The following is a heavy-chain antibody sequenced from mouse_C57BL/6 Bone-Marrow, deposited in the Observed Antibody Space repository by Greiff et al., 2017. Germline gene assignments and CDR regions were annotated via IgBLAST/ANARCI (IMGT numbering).Heavy chain of an antibody. CDR3: TTGRGYGSFAY. CDR2: IDPENGDT. CDR1: GFNIKDDY. D-gene: IGHD2-2*01. J-gene: IGHJ3*01. V-gene: IGHV14-4*01. Sequence: VQLQQSGAELVRPGASVKLSCTASGFNIKDDYMHWVKQRPEQGLAWVGWIDPENGDTEYASKFQGKATITADTSSNTAYLQLSSLTSEDTAVYYCTTGRGYGSFAYWGQGTLVTVSA.